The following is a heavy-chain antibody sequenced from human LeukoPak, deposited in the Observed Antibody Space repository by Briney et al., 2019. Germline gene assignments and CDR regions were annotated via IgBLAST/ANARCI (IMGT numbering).Heavy chain of an antibody. D-gene: IGHD5-12*01. Sequence: SETLSLTCGVYGGSFSGYYWSWIRQPPGKGLEWIGEINHSGSTNYNPSLKSPVTISVDTSKNQFSLKLSSVTAADTAVYYCARLGYRGYVSPPDDYWGQGTLVTVSS. V-gene: IGHV4-34*01. CDR2: INHSGST. CDR3: ARLGYRGYVSPPDDY. CDR1: GGSFSGYY. J-gene: IGHJ4*02.